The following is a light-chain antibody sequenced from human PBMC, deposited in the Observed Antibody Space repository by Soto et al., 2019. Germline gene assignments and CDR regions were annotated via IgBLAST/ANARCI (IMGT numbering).Light chain of an antibody. J-gene: IGKJ1*01. CDR3: QQYGRGA. V-gene: IGKV3-20*01. Sequence: IVLTQSPGTLSLSPGERATLSCRASQSVSSSYLAWHQQKPGQAPRLLIYGASSRATGIPDRFSGSGSGTDFTLTISRLEPEDFAVYYCQQYGRGAFGQGTKVDIK. CDR1: QSVSSSY. CDR2: GAS.